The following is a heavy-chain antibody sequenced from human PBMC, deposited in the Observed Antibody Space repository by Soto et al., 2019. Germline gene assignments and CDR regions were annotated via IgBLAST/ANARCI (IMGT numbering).Heavy chain of an antibody. CDR2: ISSSSSYI. CDR3: ARDPFNSGWYFGWFDP. D-gene: IGHD6-19*01. CDR1: GFTFSSYS. V-gene: IGHV3-21*01. J-gene: IGHJ5*02. Sequence: EVQLVESGGGLVKPGGSLRLSCAASGFTFSSYSMNCVRQAPGKGLEWVSSISSSSSYIYYPDSVKGRFTISRDNAKNSLYMQMNSLRAEDTAVYYCARDPFNSGWYFGWFDPWGQGTLVTVSS.